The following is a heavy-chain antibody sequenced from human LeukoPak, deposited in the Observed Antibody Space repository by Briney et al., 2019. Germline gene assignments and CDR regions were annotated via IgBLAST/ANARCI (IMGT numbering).Heavy chain of an antibody. CDR2: ISTSSDST. J-gene: IGHJ4*02. D-gene: IGHD3-10*01. CDR1: EFTFSFYS. Sequence: PGGSLRLSCVASEFTFSFYSMNWVRQAPGKGLEWASYISTSSDSTYYADSVKGRFTISRDNAKNSLYLQMNSLRVEDTAVYYCARESMVRGFSADWGQGTLVTVSS. CDR3: ARESMVRGFSAD. V-gene: IGHV3-48*01.